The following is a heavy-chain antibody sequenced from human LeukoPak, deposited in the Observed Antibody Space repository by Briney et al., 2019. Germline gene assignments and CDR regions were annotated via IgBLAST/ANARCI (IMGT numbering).Heavy chain of an antibody. Sequence: GGSLRLSCAASGFTFSSYAMHWVRQAPGKGLEWVAVISYDGSNKYYADSVKGRFTISRDNSKNTLYLQMNSLRAEDTAVYYCAMDPAAAGHTLDYWGQGTLAAVSS. CDR2: ISYDGSNK. CDR3: AMDPAAAGHTLDY. CDR1: GFTFSSYA. J-gene: IGHJ4*02. V-gene: IGHV3-30*04. D-gene: IGHD6-13*01.